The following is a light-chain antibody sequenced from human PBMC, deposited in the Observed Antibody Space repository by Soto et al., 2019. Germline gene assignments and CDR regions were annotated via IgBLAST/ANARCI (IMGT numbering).Light chain of an antibody. Sequence: QSALTQPASVSGSPGQSITISCTGTSSDVGGYNYVSWNQQHPGKAPKLLIFGFSNRPSGVSNRFSGSKSGNTASLTISGLQAEDEADYYCSSFTSSTTLVLFGGGTKLTVL. CDR1: SSDVGGYNY. CDR2: GFS. CDR3: SSFTSSTTLVL. V-gene: IGLV2-14*01. J-gene: IGLJ2*01.